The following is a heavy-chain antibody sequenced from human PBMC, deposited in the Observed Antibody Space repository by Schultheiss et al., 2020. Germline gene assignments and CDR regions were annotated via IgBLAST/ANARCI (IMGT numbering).Heavy chain of an antibody. CDR2: IYYSGST. V-gene: IGHV4-59*12. CDR3: ARADGDYVEWFDP. J-gene: IGHJ5*02. CDR1: GGSISSYY. D-gene: IGHD4-17*01. Sequence: SQTLSLTCTVSGGSISSYYWSWIRQPPGKGLEWIGYIYYSGSTNYNPSLKSRVTISVDTSKNQFSLKLSSVTAADTAVYYCARADGDYVEWFDPWGQGTLVTV.